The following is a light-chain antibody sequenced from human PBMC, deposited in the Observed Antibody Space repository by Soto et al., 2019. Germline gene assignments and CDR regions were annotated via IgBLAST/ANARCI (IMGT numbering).Light chain of an antibody. Sequence: EIVLTQSPATLSLSPGERATLSCRASQSVSSYLAWYQQKPGQAPRLLIYDASNRATGITARFSGSGSGTDFTLTISSLEPEEFAVYYCQQRSNWPSFGGGTKVEIK. V-gene: IGKV3-11*01. CDR1: QSVSSY. J-gene: IGKJ4*01. CDR3: QQRSNWPS. CDR2: DAS.